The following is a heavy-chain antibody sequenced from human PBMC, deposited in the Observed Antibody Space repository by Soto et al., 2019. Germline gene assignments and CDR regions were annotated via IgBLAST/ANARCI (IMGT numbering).Heavy chain of an antibody. V-gene: IGHV1-69*01. CDR3: AGGYSGSSPRGIYYYYGMDV. D-gene: IGHD1-26*01. Sequence: VSCKASGGTFSSYAISWVRQAPGQGLEWMGGIIPIFGTANYAQKFQGRVTITADESTSTAYMELSSLRSEDTAVYYCAGGYSGSSPRGIYYYYGMDVWGQGTTVTVSS. CDR1: GGTFSSYA. CDR2: IIPIFGTA. J-gene: IGHJ6*02.